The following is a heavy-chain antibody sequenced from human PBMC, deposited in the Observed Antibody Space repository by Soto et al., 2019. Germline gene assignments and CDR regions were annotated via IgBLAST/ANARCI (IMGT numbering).Heavy chain of an antibody. V-gene: IGHV4-4*02. CDR1: GGSISSSNW. Sequence: PSETLSLTCAVSGGSISSSNWWSWVRQPPGKGLEWIGEIYHSGSTNYNPSLKSRVTISVDKSKNQFSLKLSSVTAADTAVYYCARVQITMVRGVINNYYYYYGMDVWGQGTTVT. CDR2: IYHSGST. CDR3: ARVQITMVRGVINNYYYYYGMDV. J-gene: IGHJ6*02. D-gene: IGHD3-10*01.